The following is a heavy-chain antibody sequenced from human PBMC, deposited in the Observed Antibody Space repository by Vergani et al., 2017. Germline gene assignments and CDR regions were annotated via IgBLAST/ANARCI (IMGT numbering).Heavy chain of an antibody. CDR2: INAGNGNT. CDR3: ARDLIADYYGSGSYLWDYYGMDV. Sequence: QVQLVQSGAEVKKPGASVKVFCKASGYTFTSYAMHWVRQAPGQRREWMGWINAGNGNTKYSQKFQGRVTITRYTSASTDYMELRSLRSEDTAVYYCARDLIADYYGSGSYLWDYYGMDVWGQGTTVTVSS. CDR1: GYTFTSYA. D-gene: IGHD3-10*01. J-gene: IGHJ6*02. V-gene: IGHV1-3*01.